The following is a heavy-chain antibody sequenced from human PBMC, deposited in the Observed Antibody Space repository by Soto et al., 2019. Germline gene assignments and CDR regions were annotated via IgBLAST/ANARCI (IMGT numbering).Heavy chain of an antibody. Sequence: GGSLRLSCAASGFTFSSYGMHWFRQAPGKGRKGVEFMWNIETNNSYASSVKALLTNARNNSKNTLYLQMNSLRGENTAVYDIARGGYYDSSGYYVPVDYWGQGTLVTVSS. J-gene: IGHJ4*02. CDR2: MWNIETNN. D-gene: IGHD3-22*01. CDR3: ARGGYYDSSGYYVPVDY. CDR1: GFTFSSYG. V-gene: IGHV3-33*01.